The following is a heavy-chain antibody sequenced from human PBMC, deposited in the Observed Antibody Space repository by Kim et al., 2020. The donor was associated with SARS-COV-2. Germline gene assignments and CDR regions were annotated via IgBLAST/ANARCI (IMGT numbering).Heavy chain of an antibody. D-gene: IGHD5-18*01. CDR1: GGSFSGYY. Sequence: SETLSLTCAVSGGSFSGYYWSWIRQAPGKGLEWVGEINPSGSTSYNPSPSSRVSISGDTSTSQMSLKLSSVTAADTGVYYCASGKDTAKTGYWGQGTLVT. CDR2: INPSGST. V-gene: IGHV4-34*01. J-gene: IGHJ4*02. CDR3: ASGKDTAKTGY.